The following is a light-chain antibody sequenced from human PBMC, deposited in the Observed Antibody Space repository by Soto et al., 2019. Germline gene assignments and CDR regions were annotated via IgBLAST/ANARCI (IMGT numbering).Light chain of an antibody. Sequence: EIVLTQSPGTLSLSPGERATLSCRASQSVSSDFLAWYQQKPGQAPRLLIYGASSRATGIPDRFSGSGSGTDFTLTISRLEPEDFAVYSCQQYGSSPITFGQGTRLEIK. CDR3: QQYGSSPIT. CDR2: GAS. CDR1: QSVSSDF. V-gene: IGKV3-20*01. J-gene: IGKJ5*01.